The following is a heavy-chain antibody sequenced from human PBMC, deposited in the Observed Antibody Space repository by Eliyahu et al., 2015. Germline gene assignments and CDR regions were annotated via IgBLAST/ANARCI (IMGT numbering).Heavy chain of an antibody. D-gene: IGHD3-10*01. J-gene: IGHJ4*02. CDR2: INHSGST. CDR1: XGSFSGYX. V-gene: IGHV4-34*01. CDR3: ARQGSGRGSLLY. Sequence: QVQLQQWGAGLLKPSXTLSLTXAXYXGSFSGYXWXWIRQPPGKGLEWIGEINHSGSTNYXPSLKSRVTISVDTSKNQFSLKLSSVTAADTAVYYCARQGSGRGSLLYWGQGTLVTVSS.